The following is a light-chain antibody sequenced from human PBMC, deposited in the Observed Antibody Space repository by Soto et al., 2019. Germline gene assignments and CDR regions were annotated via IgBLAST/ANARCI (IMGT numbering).Light chain of an antibody. CDR1: QYIGRY. J-gene: IGKJ4*01. CDR2: AAS. Sequence: DIQMTQSPSSLSASVGDRVTITCRAGQYIGRYLNWYQQKPGKAPKLLIYAASSLHSGVPSRFSGGGSGTYFTLTISSLQPEDFATYSCQQTYRTPLTFGGGTKVEIK. CDR3: QQTYRTPLT. V-gene: IGKV1-39*01.